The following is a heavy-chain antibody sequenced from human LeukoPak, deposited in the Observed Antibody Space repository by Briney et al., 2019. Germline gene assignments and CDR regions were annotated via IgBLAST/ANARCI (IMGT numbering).Heavy chain of an antibody. CDR1: GGTFSSYA. D-gene: IGHD3-22*01. Sequence: EASVKVSCKASGGTFSSYAISWVRQAPGQGLEWMGRIIPILGIANYAQKFQGRVTITADKSTSTAYMELSSLRSEDTAVYYCAREWNDSSGYYYDYWGQGTLVTVSS. CDR2: IIPILGIA. J-gene: IGHJ4*02. V-gene: IGHV1-69*04. CDR3: AREWNDSSGYYYDY.